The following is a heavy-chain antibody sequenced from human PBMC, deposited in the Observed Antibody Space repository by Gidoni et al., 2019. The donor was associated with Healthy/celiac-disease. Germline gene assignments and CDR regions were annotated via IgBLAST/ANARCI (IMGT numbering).Heavy chain of an antibody. CDR1: GGSISSSSYY. V-gene: IGHV4-39*01. CDR3: ARHFSSGFLEWLLAPGWFDP. CDR2: IYYSGST. J-gene: IGHJ5*02. Sequence: QLQLQESGPGLVKPSETLSLTCTVSGGSISSSSYYWGWIRQPPGKGLEWIGSIYYSGSTYYNPSLKSRVTISVDTSKNQFSLKLSSVTAADTAVYYCARHFSSGFLEWLLAPGWFDPWGQGTLVTVSS. D-gene: IGHD3-3*01.